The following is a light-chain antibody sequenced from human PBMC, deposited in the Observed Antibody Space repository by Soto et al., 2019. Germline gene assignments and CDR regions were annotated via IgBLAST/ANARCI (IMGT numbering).Light chain of an antibody. CDR3: QQYGSYPLT. V-gene: IGKV3-20*01. Sequence: ELGLTQSPGTLSFSPGERATLSCRASQRVSSNYLAWYQQKPGQAPRLLIYGISTRATGIPDRFRGSGSGTDFTLTISRLEHEDFAVYYCQQYGSYPLTFGGGTKVEI. CDR2: GIS. J-gene: IGKJ4*01. CDR1: QRVSSNY.